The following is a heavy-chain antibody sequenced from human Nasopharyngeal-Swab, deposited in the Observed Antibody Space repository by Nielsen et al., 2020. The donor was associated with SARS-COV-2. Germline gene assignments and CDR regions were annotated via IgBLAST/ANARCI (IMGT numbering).Heavy chain of an antibody. CDR2: ISSSNI. V-gene: IGHV3-21*01. CDR3: ARGSGSYFVFDY. CDR1: GFTFSSYS. Sequence: GESLKISCAASGFTFSSYSMNWVRQAPGKGLEWVSSISSSNIYYADSVKGRFTISRDNAKNSLYLQMNSLRAEDTAVYYCARGSGSYFVFDYWGQGTLVTVSS. D-gene: IGHD1-26*01. J-gene: IGHJ4*02.